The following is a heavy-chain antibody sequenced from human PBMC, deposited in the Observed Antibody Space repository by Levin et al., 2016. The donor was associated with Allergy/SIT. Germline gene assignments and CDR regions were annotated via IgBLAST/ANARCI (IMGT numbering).Heavy chain of an antibody. V-gene: IGHV1-18*01. CDR1: GYTFTSYG. Sequence: ASVKVSCKASGYTFTSYGISWVRQAPGQGLEWMGWISTYNGNTKYARKVQGRVTWTTDTSTSTAYMEMRSLRSDDTAVYYCAREDTYYYESSGYFSGAFDIWGQGTMVTVSS. CDR3: AREDTYYYESSGYFSGAFDI. CDR2: ISTYNGNT. D-gene: IGHD3-22*01. J-gene: IGHJ3*02.